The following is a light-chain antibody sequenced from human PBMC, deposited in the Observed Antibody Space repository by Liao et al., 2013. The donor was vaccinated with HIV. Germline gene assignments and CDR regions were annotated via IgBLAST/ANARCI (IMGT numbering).Light chain of an antibody. V-gene: IGLV3-21*04. J-gene: IGLJ3*02. CDR3: QVWGTTTDHWV. Sequence: SYVLTQPPSVSVAPGKTATITCGGNNIGIKNVHWYQQKPGQAPVLLIYYDRARPSEIPERFSGSNSANTATLTISRVEAGDEADYYCQVWGTTTDHWVFGGGTKLTVL. CDR1: NIGIKN. CDR2: YDR.